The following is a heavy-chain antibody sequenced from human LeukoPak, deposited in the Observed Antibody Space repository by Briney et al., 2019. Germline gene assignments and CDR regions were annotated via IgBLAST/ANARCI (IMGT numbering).Heavy chain of an antibody. J-gene: IGHJ4*02. V-gene: IGHV3-23*01. CDR2: ISGSGGST. D-gene: IGHD3-16*02. CDR3: TRFTYYDYVWGSYRTIDY. CDR1: GFTFSSYA. Sequence: GGSLRPSCAASGFTFSSYAMSWVRQAPGKGLEWVSAISGSGGSTYYADSVKGRFTISRDNSKNTLYLQMNSLRAEDTAVYYCTRFTYYDYVWGSYRTIDYWGQGTLVTVSS.